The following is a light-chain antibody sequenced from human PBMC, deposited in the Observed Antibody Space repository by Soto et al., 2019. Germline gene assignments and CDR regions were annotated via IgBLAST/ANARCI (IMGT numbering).Light chain of an antibody. CDR1: QTMGNY. CDR3: QQSYSAPFT. CDR2: AVS. V-gene: IGKV1-39*01. J-gene: IGKJ5*01. Sequence: DIQMTQSPSSLSASVGVRVTITCRASQTMGNYLNWYQQKPGKAPKLLIYAVSNLQSGVPSRFSGSGSGTDFTLTISSLQPEDFATYYCQQSYSAPFTFGQGTRLEIK.